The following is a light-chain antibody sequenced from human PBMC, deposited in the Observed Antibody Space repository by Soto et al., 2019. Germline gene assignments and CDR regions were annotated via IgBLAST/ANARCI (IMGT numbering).Light chain of an antibody. CDR2: GAS. V-gene: IGKV3-20*01. Sequence: EIVLTQSPGTLSLSPGERATLSCRASQSVSSSYLAWYQQKPGQAPRLLIYGASSRATGIPDRFSGSGSGTDFTLTFSRLEPEDFAVYYCQQYGSSPTTFGQGTKV. CDR1: QSVSSSY. J-gene: IGKJ1*01. CDR3: QQYGSSPTT.